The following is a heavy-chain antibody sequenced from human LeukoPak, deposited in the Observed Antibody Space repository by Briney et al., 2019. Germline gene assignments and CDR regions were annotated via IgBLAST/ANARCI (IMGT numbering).Heavy chain of an antibody. D-gene: IGHD4-11*01. Sequence: ASVKVSCKASGYTFTSYGISWVRQAPGQGLEWMGWISAYNGNTNYAQKLQGRVTMTTDTSTSTAFMDLRSLRSDDTAVYYCARVNYSKSLDYWGQGTLVTVSS. CDR3: ARVNYSKSLDY. V-gene: IGHV1-18*01. CDR1: GYTFTSYG. CDR2: ISAYNGNT. J-gene: IGHJ4*02.